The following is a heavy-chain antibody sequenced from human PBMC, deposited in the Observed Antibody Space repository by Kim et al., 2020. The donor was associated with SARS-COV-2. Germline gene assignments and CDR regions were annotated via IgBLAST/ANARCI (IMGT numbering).Heavy chain of an antibody. Sequence: GGSLRLSCAASGFTVSSNYMSWVRQAPGKGLEWVSVIYSGGSPYYADSVKGRFTISRDNSKHTLYLQMNSLRAEDTAVYYCARSGSSSWYQGYYYYYMDVWGKGTTVTVSS. D-gene: IGHD6-13*01. CDR3: ARSGSSSWYQGYYYYYMDV. CDR1: GFTVSSNY. CDR2: IYSGGSP. V-gene: IGHV3-66*01. J-gene: IGHJ6*03.